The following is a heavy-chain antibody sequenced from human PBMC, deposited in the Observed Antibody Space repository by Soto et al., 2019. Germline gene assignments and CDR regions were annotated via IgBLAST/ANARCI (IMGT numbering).Heavy chain of an antibody. CDR2: ISVSGDKT. D-gene: IGHD5-12*01. CDR3: AKGGWLDD. Sequence: EVHLLESGGDLVQPGGSLRLSCAASGFSFTAYIMSWFRQAPGQGLEWVSAISVSGDKTYYADSVKGRFTISRDDAKNTLYLQLNSLRVDDTAIYYCAKGGWLDDCGQGTLVTDSS. CDR1: GFSFTAYI. J-gene: IGHJ4*02. V-gene: IGHV3-23*01.